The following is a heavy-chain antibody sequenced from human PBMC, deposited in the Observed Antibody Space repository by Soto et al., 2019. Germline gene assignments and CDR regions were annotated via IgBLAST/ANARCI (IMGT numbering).Heavy chain of an antibody. Sequence: GGSLRLSCAASGFTFSSYGMHWVRQAPGKGLEWVAVIWYDGSNKYYADSVKGRFTISRDNSKNTLYLQMNSLRAEDTAVYYCARDSYYYGSGSYFRSKYNWFDPRGQGTLVTVSS. CDR1: GFTFSSYG. CDR3: ARDSYYYGSGSYFRSKYNWFDP. J-gene: IGHJ5*02. D-gene: IGHD3-10*01. V-gene: IGHV3-33*01. CDR2: IWYDGSNK.